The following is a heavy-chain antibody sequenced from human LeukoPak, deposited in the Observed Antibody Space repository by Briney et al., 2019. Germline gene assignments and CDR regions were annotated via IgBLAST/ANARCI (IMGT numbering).Heavy chain of an antibody. CDR1: GGSFSNYH. J-gene: IGHJ4*02. CDR3: ARKDFGGARAVDY. Sequence: SETLSLTCAVYGGSFSNYHWSWVRQPPGKGLEWIGEIYHTGSTNYNPSLKSRVTISVDKSKNQFSLKLSSVTAADTAVYYCARKDFGGARAVDYWGQGTLVTVSS. D-gene: IGHD3-16*01. CDR2: IYHTGST. V-gene: IGHV4-34*01.